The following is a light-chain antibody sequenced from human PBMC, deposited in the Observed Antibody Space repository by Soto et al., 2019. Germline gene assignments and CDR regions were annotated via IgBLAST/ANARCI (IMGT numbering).Light chain of an antibody. V-gene: IGKV3-11*01. CDR2: DAS. CDR1: QSVSSY. Sequence: EIVLTQSPATLSLSPGERATLSCRASQSVSSYLAWYQQKPGQATRLLIYDASNSATGIPARFSGSESGTDFTLTISSLGPEDFAVHYCEQRSNWHLFGPGKKVDIK. CDR3: EQRSNWHL. J-gene: IGKJ3*01.